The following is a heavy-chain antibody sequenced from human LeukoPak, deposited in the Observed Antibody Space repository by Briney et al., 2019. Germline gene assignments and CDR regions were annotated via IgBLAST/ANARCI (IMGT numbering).Heavy chain of an antibody. Sequence: GGSPRLSCAASGFTFSNYWMHWVRQVPGKGLVWVSRIKGDGSITTYADSVKGRFTISRDNSKNTLYLQMNSLRAEDTAVYYCAKDFWSGYYPNYWGQGTLVTVSS. J-gene: IGHJ4*02. CDR3: AKDFWSGYYPNY. V-gene: IGHV3-74*01. CDR1: GFTFSNYW. CDR2: IKGDGSIT. D-gene: IGHD3-3*01.